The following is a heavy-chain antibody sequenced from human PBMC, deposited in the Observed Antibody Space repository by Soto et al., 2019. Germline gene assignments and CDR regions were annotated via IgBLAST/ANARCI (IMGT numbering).Heavy chain of an antibody. CDR1: GGSISSGGYY. J-gene: IGHJ3*02. CDR2: IYYSGST. V-gene: IGHV4-31*03. CDR3: ARDQIADAFDI. Sequence: TLSLTCTVSGGSISSGGYYWSWIRQHPGKGLEWIGYIYYSGSTYYNPSLKSRVTISVDTSKNQFSLKLSSVTAADTAVYYCARDQIADAFDIWGQGTMVTVSS.